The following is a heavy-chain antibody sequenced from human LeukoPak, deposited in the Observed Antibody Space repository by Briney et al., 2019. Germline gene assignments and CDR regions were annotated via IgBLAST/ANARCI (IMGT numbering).Heavy chain of an antibody. J-gene: IGHJ4*02. Sequence: QPSETLSLTCTGSGGSISSYYGSWIRQPAGKGLEWIGRIYTSGSTNYNPSLKSRVTMSVDTSKNQFSLKLSSVTAADTAVYYCARYCSSTSCYSYWGQGTLVTVSS. CDR3: ARYCSSTSCYSY. CDR2: IYTSGST. V-gene: IGHV4-4*07. CDR1: GGSISSYY. D-gene: IGHD2-2*02.